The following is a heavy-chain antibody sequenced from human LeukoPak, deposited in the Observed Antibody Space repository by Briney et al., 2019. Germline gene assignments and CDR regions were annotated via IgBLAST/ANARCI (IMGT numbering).Heavy chain of an antibody. CDR3: ARGPIAVATNDY. Sequence: SQTLSLTCTVSGGSISSGSYYCRWIRQPAGTGLEWIGRIYTSGSTNYNPSLKSRVTISVDTSKNQFSLKLSSVTAADTAVYYCARGPIAVATNDYWGQGTLVTVSS. V-gene: IGHV4-61*02. CDR1: GGSISSGSYY. D-gene: IGHD6-19*01. CDR2: IYTSGST. J-gene: IGHJ4*02.